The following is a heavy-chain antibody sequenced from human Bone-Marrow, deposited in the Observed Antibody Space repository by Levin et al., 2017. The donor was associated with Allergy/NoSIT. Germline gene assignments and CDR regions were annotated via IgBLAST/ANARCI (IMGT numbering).Heavy chain of an antibody. CDR2: INHSGST. J-gene: IGHJ6*03. CDR1: GGSFSGYY. V-gene: IGHV4-34*01. Sequence: SETLSLTCAVYGGSFSGYYWSWIRQPPGKGLEWIGEINHSGSTNYNPSLKSRVTISVDTSQNQFSLKLSSVTAADTAVYYCARVIMGYSYGTYYYYYYMDVWGKGTTVTVSS. D-gene: IGHD5-18*01. CDR3: ARVIMGYSYGTYYYYYYMDV.